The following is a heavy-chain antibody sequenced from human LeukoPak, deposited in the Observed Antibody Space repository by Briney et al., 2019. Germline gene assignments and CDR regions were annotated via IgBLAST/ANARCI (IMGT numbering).Heavy chain of an antibody. V-gene: IGHV3-74*01. J-gene: IGHJ4*02. Sequence: GGSLSLSCEASGFTFSPNWIHWVRQAQGKGLLWVSRINGDGGSRNYADSVKGRFTISRDNAKNTLYLQMSSLRVEDTAVYYCASASSHRTAAGGDYWGQGTLVTVSS. CDR2: INGDGGSR. CDR3: ASASSHRTAAGGDY. CDR1: GFTFSPNW. D-gene: IGHD6-13*01.